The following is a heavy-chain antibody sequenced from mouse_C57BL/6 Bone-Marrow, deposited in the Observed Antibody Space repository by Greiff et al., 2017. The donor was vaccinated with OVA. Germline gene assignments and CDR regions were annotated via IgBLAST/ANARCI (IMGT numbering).Heavy chain of an antibody. J-gene: IGHJ2*01. D-gene: IGHD2-3*01. Sequence: DVQLVESGGGLVKPGGSLKLSCAASGFTFSSYAMSWVRQTPEKRLEWVATISDGGSYTYYPDNVKGRFTISRDNAKNNLYLQMSHLKSEDTAMYYCARDGYYYYWGQGTTLTVSS. V-gene: IGHV5-4*01. CDR2: ISDGGSYT. CDR1: GFTFSSYA. CDR3: ARDGYYYY.